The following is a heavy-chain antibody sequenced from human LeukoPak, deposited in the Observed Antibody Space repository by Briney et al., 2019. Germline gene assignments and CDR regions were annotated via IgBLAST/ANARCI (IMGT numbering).Heavy chain of an antibody. Sequence: SETLSLTCAVYGGSFSGYYWSWIRQPPGKGLEWIGYIYYSGSTNYNPSLKSRVTISVDTSKNQFSLKLSSVTAADTAVYYCARLTGYRIESAFDIWGQGTMVTVSS. D-gene: IGHD3-9*01. CDR2: IYYSGST. J-gene: IGHJ3*02. V-gene: IGHV4-59*01. CDR3: ARLTGYRIESAFDI. CDR1: GGSFSGYY.